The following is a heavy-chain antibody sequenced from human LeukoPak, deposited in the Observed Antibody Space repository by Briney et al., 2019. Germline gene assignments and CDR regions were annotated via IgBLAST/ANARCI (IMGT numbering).Heavy chain of an antibody. CDR1: GFTFTSSA. CDR2: IVVGSGNT. D-gene: IGHD1-26*01. Sequence: SVKVSCKASGFTFTSSAVQWVRQARGQRLEWIGWIVVGSGNTNYAQKFQERVTITRDMSTITAYMELSSLRSEDTAVYYCAAGSKGSGSYTPGDYWGQGTLVTVSS. J-gene: IGHJ4*02. V-gene: IGHV1-58*01. CDR3: AAGSKGSGSYTPGDY.